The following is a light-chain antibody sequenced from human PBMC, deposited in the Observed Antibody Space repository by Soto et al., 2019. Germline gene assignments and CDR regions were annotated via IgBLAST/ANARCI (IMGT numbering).Light chain of an antibody. Sequence: DIEMTQSPLSLPVTPGEPASISCRSSQSLLHGSGYNYLDWYLQKPGQSPQLLIYLGSNRASGVPDRFSGSGSGTDFTLNISRVEAGDVGVYYCMQGLRTPLTFGGGTKVEIK. CDR2: LGS. CDR1: QSLLHGSGYNY. V-gene: IGKV2-28*01. J-gene: IGKJ4*01. CDR3: MQGLRTPLT.